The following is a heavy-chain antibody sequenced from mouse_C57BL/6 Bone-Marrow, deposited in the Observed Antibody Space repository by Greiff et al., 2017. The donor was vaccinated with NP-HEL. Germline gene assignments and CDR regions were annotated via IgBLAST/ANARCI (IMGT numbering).Heavy chain of an antibody. CDR3: ARQGTTALRYFDV. V-gene: IGHV5-6*01. Sequence: EVQRVESGGDLVKPGGSLKLSCAASGFTFSSYGMSWVRQTPDKRLEWVATISSGGSYTYYPDSVKGRFTISRDNAKNTLYLQRSSLKSEDTAMYYCARQGTTALRYFDVWGTGTTVTVSS. J-gene: IGHJ1*03. CDR1: GFTFSSYG. CDR2: ISSGGSYT. D-gene: IGHD1-2*01.